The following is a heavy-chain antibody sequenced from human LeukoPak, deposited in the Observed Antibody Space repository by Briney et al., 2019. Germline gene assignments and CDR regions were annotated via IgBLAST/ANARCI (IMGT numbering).Heavy chain of an antibody. CDR2: INHSGST. J-gene: IGHJ4*02. D-gene: IGHD4-17*01. V-gene: IGHV4-34*01. Sequence: SETLSLTCAVYGGSFSGYYWSWIRQPPGKGLEWIGEINHSGSTNYNPSLKSRVTISVDTSKNQFSLTLSSVTAADTAVYYCASRRGEFDYWGQGTLVTVSS. CDR3: ASRRGEFDY. CDR1: GGSFSGYY.